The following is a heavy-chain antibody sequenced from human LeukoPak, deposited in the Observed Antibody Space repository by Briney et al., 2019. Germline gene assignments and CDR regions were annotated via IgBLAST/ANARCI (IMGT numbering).Heavy chain of an antibody. CDR3: VKDSGSFDY. D-gene: IGHD1-26*01. Sequence: GGSLRLSCAASGFTFSSYAMSWVRQAPGKGLEWVSAISDSGANTYYADSVRGRFTVSRDNSKNTLFLQMNSLRAEDTAVYYCVKDSGSFDYWGQGTLVTVSS. V-gene: IGHV3-23*01. CDR1: GFTFSSYA. CDR2: ISDSGANT. J-gene: IGHJ4*02.